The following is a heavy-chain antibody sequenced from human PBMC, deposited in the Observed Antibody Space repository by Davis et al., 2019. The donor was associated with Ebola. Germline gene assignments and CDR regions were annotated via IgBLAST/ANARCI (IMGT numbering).Heavy chain of an antibody. V-gene: IGHV3-23*01. J-gene: IGHJ6*02. CDR2: ISGSGGNT. CDR3: SRGGALYYYYGMDV. Sequence: GESLKISCADSVITFSSYAMTWVRQAPGKGLEWVSAISGSGGNTYYADSVKGRFTISRDNAKNSLYLQMNGLRAEDTAVNYCSRGGALYYYYGMDVWGQGTTVTVSS. D-gene: IGHD1-26*01. CDR1: VITFSSYA.